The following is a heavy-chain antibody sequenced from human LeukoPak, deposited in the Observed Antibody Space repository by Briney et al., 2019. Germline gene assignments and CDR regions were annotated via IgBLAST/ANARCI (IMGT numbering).Heavy chain of an antibody. V-gene: IGHV1-2*04. CDR2: INPNSGGT. D-gene: IGHD6-19*01. CDR1: GYTFTGYY. CDR3: ARDPNSSGWTQDAYYFDY. Sequence: GASVKVSCKASGYTFTGYYMHWVRQAPGQGLEWMGWINPNSGGTNYAQKFQGWVTMTRDTSISTAYMELSRLRSDDTAVYYCARDPNSSGWTQDAYYFDYWGQGTLDTVSS. J-gene: IGHJ4*02.